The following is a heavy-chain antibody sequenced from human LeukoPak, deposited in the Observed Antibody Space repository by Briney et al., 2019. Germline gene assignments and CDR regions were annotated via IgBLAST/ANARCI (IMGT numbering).Heavy chain of an antibody. V-gene: IGHV3-23*01. D-gene: IGHD2-15*01. CDR1: GLSFSAYA. J-gene: IGHJ4*02. CDR2: ISGSGSAT. CDR3: AEGPVVNLDQ. Sequence: GGSLRLSCAASGLSFSAYAMTWVRQVPGKGLEWVSGISGSGSATYYADSVKGRFTISRDNSKNTLYLQMNSLRVDDTAVYYCAEGPVVNLDQWGQGTLVTVSS.